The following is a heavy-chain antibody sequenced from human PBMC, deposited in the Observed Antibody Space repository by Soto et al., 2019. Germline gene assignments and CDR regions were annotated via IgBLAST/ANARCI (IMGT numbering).Heavy chain of an antibody. V-gene: IGHV1-8*01. Sequence: ASVKVSCKASGYTFTSYDINWVRQATGQGLEWMGWMNPNSGNTGYAQKFQGRVTMTRNTSISTAYMELSSLRSEDTAVYYCARPHYGGNSVDYWGQGTLVTVSS. CDR2: MNPNSGNT. D-gene: IGHD4-17*01. CDR3: ARPHYGGNSVDY. CDR1: GYTFTSYD. J-gene: IGHJ4*02.